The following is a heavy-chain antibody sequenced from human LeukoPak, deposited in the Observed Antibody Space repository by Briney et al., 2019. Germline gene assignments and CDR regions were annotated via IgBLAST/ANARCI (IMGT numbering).Heavy chain of an antibody. CDR1: GFTFSSYA. Sequence: PGGSLRLSCAASGFTFSSYAMHWVRQAPGKGLEWVAVISYDGSNKYYADSVKGRFTISRDNSKNTLYLQMNRLRAEDTAVYYCAREDIDSGSYFDYWGQGTLVTVSS. J-gene: IGHJ4*02. V-gene: IGHV3-30*04. CDR2: ISYDGSNK. D-gene: IGHD1-26*01. CDR3: AREDIDSGSYFDY.